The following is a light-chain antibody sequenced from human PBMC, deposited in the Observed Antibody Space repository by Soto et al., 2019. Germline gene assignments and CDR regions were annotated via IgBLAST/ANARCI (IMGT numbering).Light chain of an antibody. V-gene: IGLV2-14*01. J-gene: IGLJ1*01. CDR2: EVN. CDR1: NGDVGNYNS. Sequence: QSALTQPASVSGSPGQSITVSCAGTNGDVGNYNSVSWYQQHPGKAPKLVIYEVNNRPSGISNRFSGSKSGSTASLTISGLRDEDEADYYCSSYSTSYFYFFGSGTKLTVL. CDR3: SSYSTSYFYF.